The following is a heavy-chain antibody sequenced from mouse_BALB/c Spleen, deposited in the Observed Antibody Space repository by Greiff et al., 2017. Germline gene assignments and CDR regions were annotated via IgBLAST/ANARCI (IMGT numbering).Heavy chain of an antibody. CDR3: AREETYDGFAY. D-gene: IGHD2-14*01. V-gene: IGHV1-4*01. CDR2: INPSSGYT. J-gene: IGHJ3*01. Sequence: QVQLKESGAELARPGASVKMSCKASGYTFTSYTMHWVKQRPGQGLEWIGYINPSSGYTNYNQKFKDKATLTADKSSSTAYMQLSSLTSEDSAVYYCAREETYDGFAYWGQGTLVTVSA. CDR1: GYTFTSYT.